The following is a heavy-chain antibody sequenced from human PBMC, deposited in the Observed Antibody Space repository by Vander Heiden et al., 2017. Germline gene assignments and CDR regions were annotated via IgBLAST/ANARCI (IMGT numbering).Heavy chain of an antibody. Sequence: EVQLLESGGGLVQPGGSLRLSCAASGFTFSSYTMSWVRQAPEKGLEWVSSISGSGDTIHHADSVKGRFTISRDNSKNTLYLQLNSLRAEDTAVYFGVKEEGRDGYNYVDYWGQGTLVTVSS. CDR3: VKEEGRDGYNYVDY. CDR2: ISGSGDTI. V-gene: IGHV3-23*01. D-gene: IGHD5-12*01. J-gene: IGHJ4*02. CDR1: GFTFSSYT.